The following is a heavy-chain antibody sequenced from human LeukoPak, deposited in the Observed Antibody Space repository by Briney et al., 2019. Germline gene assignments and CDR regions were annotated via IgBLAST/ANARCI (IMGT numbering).Heavy chain of an antibody. CDR2: IYTRGST. V-gene: IGHV4-4*07. CDR1: GGSISSYY. J-gene: IGHJ4*02. D-gene: IGHD3-22*01. Sequence: SETLSLTCTVSGGSISSYYWSWIRQPAGKGLEWIGRIYTRGSTNYNPSLKSRVTMSVDTSKNQFSLKLSSVTAADTAVYYCASSSYYYDSSGYSRFDYWGQGTLVTVSS. CDR3: ASSSYYYDSSGYSRFDY.